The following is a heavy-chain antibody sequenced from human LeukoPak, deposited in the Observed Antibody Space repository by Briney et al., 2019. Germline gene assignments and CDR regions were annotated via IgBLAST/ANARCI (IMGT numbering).Heavy chain of an antibody. J-gene: IGHJ4*02. D-gene: IGHD1-20*01. CDR2: IYYSGST. Sequence: SKTPSLTCTVSGGSISSYYWSWIRQPPGKGLEWIGYIYYSGSTNYNPSLKSRVTISVDTSKNQFSLKLSSVTAADTAVYYCASITGEVDYWGQGTLVTVSS. V-gene: IGHV4-59*08. CDR3: ASITGEVDY. CDR1: GGSISSYY.